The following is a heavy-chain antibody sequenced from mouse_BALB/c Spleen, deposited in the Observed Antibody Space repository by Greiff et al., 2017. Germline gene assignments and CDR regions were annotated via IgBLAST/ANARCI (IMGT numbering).Heavy chain of an antibody. J-gene: IGHJ3*01. CDR1: GYTFTSYT. CDR2: INPSSGYT. V-gene: IGHV1-4*01. D-gene: IGHD2-3*01. CDR3: ARGDGYLSPFAY. Sequence: VQLHQSGAELARPGASVKMSCKASGYTFTSYTMHWVKQRPGQGLEWIGYINPSSGYTNYNQKFKDKATLTADKSSSTAYMQLSSLTSEDSAVYYCARGDGYLSPFAYWGQGTLVTVSA.